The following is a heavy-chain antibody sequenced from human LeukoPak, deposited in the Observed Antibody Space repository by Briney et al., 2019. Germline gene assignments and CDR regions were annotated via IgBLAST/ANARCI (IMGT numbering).Heavy chain of an antibody. Sequence: GESLKISCKGSGYSFTSYWIGWVRQMPGKGLEWIGIIYPGDSDTRYSPSFQGQVTISADKSISTAYLQWSSLKASDTAMYYCARLEWLFHHNWFDPLGPGNPGHRLL. CDR1: GYSFTSYW. D-gene: IGHD3-3*01. CDR2: IYPGDSDT. CDR3: ARLEWLFHHNWFDP. J-gene: IGHJ5*02. V-gene: IGHV5-51*01.